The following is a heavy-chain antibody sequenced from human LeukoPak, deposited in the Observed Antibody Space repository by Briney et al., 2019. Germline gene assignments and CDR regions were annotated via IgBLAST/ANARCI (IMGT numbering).Heavy chain of an antibody. CDR3: AKGMYYDFWSGLLK. Sequence: GGSLRLSCAASGFTFSDYYMSWIRQAPGKGLEWVSAISGSGGSTYYADSVKGRFTISRDNSKNTLYLQMNSLRAEDTAVYYCAKGMYYDFWSGLLKWGQGTLVTVSS. J-gene: IGHJ4*02. D-gene: IGHD3-3*01. V-gene: IGHV3-23*01. CDR2: ISGSGGST. CDR1: GFTFSDYY.